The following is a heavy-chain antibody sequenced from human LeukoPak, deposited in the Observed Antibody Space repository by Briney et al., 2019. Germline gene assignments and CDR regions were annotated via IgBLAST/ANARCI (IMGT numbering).Heavy chain of an antibody. Sequence: GRSLRLPCAASGFTFDDYAMHWVRRAPGKGLEWVSGISWNSGSIGYADSVKGRFTISRDNAKNSLYLQMNSLRAEDTALYYCAKDDGGSFDYWGQGTLVTVSS. V-gene: IGHV3-9*01. J-gene: IGHJ4*02. CDR1: GFTFDDYA. CDR2: ISWNSGSI. CDR3: AKDDGGSFDY.